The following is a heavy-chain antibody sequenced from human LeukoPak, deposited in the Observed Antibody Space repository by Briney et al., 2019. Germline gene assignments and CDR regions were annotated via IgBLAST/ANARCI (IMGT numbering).Heavy chain of an antibody. CDR2: MYQSGTT. Sequence: PSETLSLTCTVSGGSISRSSHFWGWIRQPPGKGLEWIGSMYQSGTTHYNPTLKSRVTISLDTSQNQFSLKLSSVTAADTAVYYCAGPSRYYFDYWGQGTLVTVSS. J-gene: IGHJ4*02. V-gene: IGHV4-39*01. CDR1: GGSISRSSHF. CDR3: AGPSRYYFDY.